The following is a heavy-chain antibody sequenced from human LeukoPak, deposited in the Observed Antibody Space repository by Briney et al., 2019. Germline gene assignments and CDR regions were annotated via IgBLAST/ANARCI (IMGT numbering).Heavy chain of an antibody. CDR1: GGTFSSYA. Sequence: VASVTVSCTASGGTFSSYAISWVRQAPGQGLEWMGIINPSGGSTSYAQKFQGRVTMTRDTSTSTVYMELSSLRSEDTAVYYCARAEAYDSSGIIDYWGQGTLVTVSS. D-gene: IGHD3-22*01. CDR2: INPSGGST. V-gene: IGHV1-46*01. CDR3: ARAEAYDSSGIIDY. J-gene: IGHJ4*02.